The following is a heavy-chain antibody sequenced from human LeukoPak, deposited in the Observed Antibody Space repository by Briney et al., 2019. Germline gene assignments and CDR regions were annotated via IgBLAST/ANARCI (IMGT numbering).Heavy chain of an antibody. Sequence: PSETLSLTCTVSGVSISSYYWTWIRHPARKGLEWIGRIHTSGSTNHNPSLKSRVIMSVDTSNNQLSQKLSSVTAADTAVYYCARETEVPGGRSWDFWGQGTLVTVSS. J-gene: IGHJ4*02. CDR2: IHTSGST. D-gene: IGHD3-16*01. CDR1: GVSISSYY. V-gene: IGHV4-4*07. CDR3: ARETEVPGGRSWDF.